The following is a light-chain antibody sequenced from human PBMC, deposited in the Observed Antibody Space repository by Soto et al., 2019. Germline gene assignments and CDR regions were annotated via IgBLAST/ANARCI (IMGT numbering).Light chain of an antibody. CDR2: DVT. CDR3: TSNAGSESYV. J-gene: IGLJ1*01. V-gene: IGLV2-8*01. Sequence: QSALTQPPSVSGSPGQSVAISCTGTSSDVGGYNYVSWYQQHPGKAPRLMIYDVTKRPSGVPDRFSGSKSGNTASLTVSGLQAEDEADYYCTSNAGSESYVFGSGTKLTVL. CDR1: SSDVGGYNY.